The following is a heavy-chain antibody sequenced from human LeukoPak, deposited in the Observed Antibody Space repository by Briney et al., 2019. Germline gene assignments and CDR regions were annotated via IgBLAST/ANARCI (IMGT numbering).Heavy chain of an antibody. J-gene: IGHJ4*02. V-gene: IGHV3-21*01. D-gene: IGHD4-17*01. CDR3: ARDSSACGDYAGFDY. CDR2: ISSSSSYI. Sequence: GGSLRLSCAASGFTFSSYSMNWVRQAPGKGLEWVSSISSSSSYIYYADSVKGRFTISRDNAKNSLYLQMNSLRAEDTAVYYCARDSSACGDYAGFDYWGQGTLVTVSS. CDR1: GFTFSSYS.